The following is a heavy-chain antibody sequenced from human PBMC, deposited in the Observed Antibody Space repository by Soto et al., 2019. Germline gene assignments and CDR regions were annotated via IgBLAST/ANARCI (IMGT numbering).Heavy chain of an antibody. J-gene: IGHJ5*02. D-gene: IGHD1-26*01. Sequence: ASVKVSCKASGYTFTGYYMHWVRQAPGQGLEWMGWINPNSGGTNYAQKFQGWVTMTRDTSISTAYMELSRLRSDDTAVYYCARGDIVGATIRLDPWGQGTLVTVSS. CDR2: INPNSGGT. CDR3: ARGDIVGATIRLDP. CDR1: GYTFTGYY. V-gene: IGHV1-2*04.